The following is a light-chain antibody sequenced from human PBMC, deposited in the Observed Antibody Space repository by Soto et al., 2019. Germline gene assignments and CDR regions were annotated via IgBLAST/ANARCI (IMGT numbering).Light chain of an antibody. Sequence: QSALTQPASVSGSPGQSITISCTGASSDVGGYDSVFWYQQHPGKAPKLMIYEVTHRPSGVSDRFSGSKSGNTASLTISGLQAEDEADYHCSSYTSSSTLVFGGGTKLTVL. CDR1: SSDVGGYDS. V-gene: IGLV2-14*01. CDR3: SSYTSSSTLV. CDR2: EVT. J-gene: IGLJ2*01.